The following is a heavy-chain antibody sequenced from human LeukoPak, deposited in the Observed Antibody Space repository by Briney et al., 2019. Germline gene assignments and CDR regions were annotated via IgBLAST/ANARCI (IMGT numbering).Heavy chain of an antibody. CDR1: GFSFSNYA. J-gene: IGHJ4*02. CDR2: ISGRGANT. V-gene: IGHV3-23*01. CDR3: AKAVVIVPTATPFDY. D-gene: IGHD2-2*01. Sequence: GGSLRLSCAASGFSFSNYAMSWVRQAPGKGLEWVSAISGRGANTYYADSVKGRFTISRDNSRNTLYMQMNSLRAEDTAVYYCAKAVVIVPTATPFDYWGQGTLVTVSS.